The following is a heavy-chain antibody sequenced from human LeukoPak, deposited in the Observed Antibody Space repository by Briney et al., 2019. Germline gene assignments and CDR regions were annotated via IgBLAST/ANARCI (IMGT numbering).Heavy chain of an antibody. V-gene: IGHV3-48*01. J-gene: IGHJ4*02. CDR3: ARERIMVPDY. CDR2: ISSSSSTI. CDR1: GFTFSSYS. Sequence: GGSLRLSCAASGFTFSSYSMNWVRQAPGKGLEWVSYISSSSSTIYYADSVKGRFTISRDNAKNSLYLQMNSLRAEDTAVYYCARERIMVPDYWGQGTLVTVSS. D-gene: IGHD6-13*01.